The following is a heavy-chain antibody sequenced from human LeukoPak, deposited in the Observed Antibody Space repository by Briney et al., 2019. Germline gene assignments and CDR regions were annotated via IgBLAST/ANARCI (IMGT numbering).Heavy chain of an antibody. D-gene: IGHD1-26*01. J-gene: IGHJ4*02. CDR2: INPNSGGT. V-gene: IGHV1-2*06. Sequence: ASVKVSCKASGYTFSGDYMHWVRQAPGQGLEWMGRINPNSGGTNYAQKFQGRVTMTRDTSISTAYMELSRLTSDDTAVYYCARYRNLASGSFASWGQGTLVTVSS. CDR3: ARYRNLASGSFAS. CDR1: GYTFSGDY.